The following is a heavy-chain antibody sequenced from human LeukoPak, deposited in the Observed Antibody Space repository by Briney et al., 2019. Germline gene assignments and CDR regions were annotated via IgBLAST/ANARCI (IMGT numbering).Heavy chain of an antibody. CDR1: GGSISTYY. J-gene: IGHJ5*02. V-gene: IGHV4-4*09. CDR2: ISTSRTT. D-gene: IGHD3-22*01. Sequence: SETLSLTCTVSGGSISTYYWSWIRQPPGKGLEWIGYISTSRTTKFHPSLKSRVTISLDTSKNQFSLKLSSVTAADTAVYYCARLDSSGYLASWGQGTLVTVSS. CDR3: ARLDSSGYLAS.